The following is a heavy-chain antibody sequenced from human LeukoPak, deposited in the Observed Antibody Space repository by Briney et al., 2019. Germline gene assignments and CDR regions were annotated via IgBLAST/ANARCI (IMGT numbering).Heavy chain of an antibody. D-gene: IGHD6-13*01. Sequence: HPGGSLRLSCAASGFTFSSYAMSWVRQAPGKGLEWVSAISGSGGSTYYADSVKGRFTISRDNSKNTLYLQMNSLRAEDTAVYYCAKDLSSSWYRCFDYWGQGTLVTVSS. J-gene: IGHJ4*02. CDR3: AKDLSSSWYRCFDY. CDR2: ISGSGGST. CDR1: GFTFSSYA. V-gene: IGHV3-23*01.